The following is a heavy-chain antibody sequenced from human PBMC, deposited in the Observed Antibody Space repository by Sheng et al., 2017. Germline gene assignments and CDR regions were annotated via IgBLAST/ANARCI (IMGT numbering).Heavy chain of an antibody. D-gene: IGHD3-22*01. J-gene: IGHJ3*02. V-gene: IGHV3-30-3*01. CDR3: ARAWGVYYYDSSGMDI. Sequence: QVQLVESGGGVVQPGRSLRLSCAASGFTFSSYAMHWVRQAPGKGLEWVAVISYDGSNKYYADSVKGRFTISRDNSKNTLYLQMNSLRAEDTAVYYCARAWGVYYYDSSGMDIWGQGTMVTVSS. CDR2: ISYDGSNK. CDR1: GFTFSSYA.